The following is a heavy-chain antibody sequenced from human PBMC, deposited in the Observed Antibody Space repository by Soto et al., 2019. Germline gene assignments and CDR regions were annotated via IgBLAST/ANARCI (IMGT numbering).Heavy chain of an antibody. V-gene: IGHV4-4*07. D-gene: IGHD3-10*01. CDR3: VRESPPGFNRFDP. CDR1: AGSISSNY. CDR2: IYTSGST. J-gene: IGHJ5*02. Sequence: KTSETLSLTCSVSAGSISSNYWSWIRQPAGKRLEWIGRIYTSGSTNYNPSLKSRVTMSIDTSKNQFSLKLTSVTAADTAVYYCVRESPPGFNRFDPWGQGILVTVSS.